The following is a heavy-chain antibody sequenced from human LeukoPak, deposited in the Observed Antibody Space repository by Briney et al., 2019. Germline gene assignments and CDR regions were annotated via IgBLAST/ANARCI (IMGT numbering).Heavy chain of an antibody. V-gene: IGHV3-23*01. CDR2: ISGGGGST. CDR1: GFSFSSYA. D-gene: IGHD6-6*01. J-gene: IGHJ6*02. CDR3: AKDSSSSNYYGLDV. Sequence: PGGSLRLSCAASGFSFSSYAMSWVRQAPGKGLEWVSAISGGGGSTYYADSVKGRFTISRDNSKNTLYLQMNSLRAEDTAVYYCAKDSSSSNYYGLDVWGQGTTVTVSS.